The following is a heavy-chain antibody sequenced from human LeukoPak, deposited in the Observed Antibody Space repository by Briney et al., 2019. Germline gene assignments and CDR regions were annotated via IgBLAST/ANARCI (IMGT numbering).Heavy chain of an antibody. CDR3: ARGPSGSYYPYYYYGMDV. CDR1: GGSFSGYY. Sequence: SETLSLTCAVYGGSFSGYYWSWIRQPPGKGLEWIGEINHSGSTNYNPSLKSRVTISVDTSKNQFSLKLSSVTAADTAVYYCARGPSGSYYPYYYYGMDVWGQGTTVTASS. V-gene: IGHV4-34*01. CDR2: INHSGST. D-gene: IGHD1-26*01. J-gene: IGHJ6*02.